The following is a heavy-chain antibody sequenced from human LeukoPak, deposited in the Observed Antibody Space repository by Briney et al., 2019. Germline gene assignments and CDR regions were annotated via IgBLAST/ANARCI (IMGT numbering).Heavy chain of an antibody. CDR1: GFTFSSYA. V-gene: IGHV3-23*01. J-gene: IGHJ4*02. Sequence: TGGSLRLSCAASGFTFSSYAMSWVRQAPGKGLEWVSAISGSGGSTYYADSVKGRFTISRDNSKNTLYLQMNSLGAEDTAVYYCAKDQKTGRIAVLGDWGQGTLVTVSS. D-gene: IGHD6-19*01. CDR2: ISGSGGST. CDR3: AKDQKTGRIAVLGD.